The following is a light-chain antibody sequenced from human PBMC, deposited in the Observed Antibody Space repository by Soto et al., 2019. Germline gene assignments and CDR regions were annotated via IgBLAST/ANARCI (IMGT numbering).Light chain of an antibody. V-gene: IGKV3-15*01. CDR3: QQYNDWPPWT. Sequence: EIVMTQSPATLSLSPGERSTLSCMSSQSVSSNLAWYQQKLGQAPRLLIYGASTRATGIPDRFSGGGSGTEFTLTISSLQSEDFAVYYCQQYNDWPPWTFGQGTKVDI. CDR1: QSVSSN. CDR2: GAS. J-gene: IGKJ1*01.